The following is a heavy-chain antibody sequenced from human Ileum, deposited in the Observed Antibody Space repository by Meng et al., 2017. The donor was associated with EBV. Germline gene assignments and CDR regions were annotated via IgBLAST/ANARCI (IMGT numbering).Heavy chain of an antibody. J-gene: IGHJ4*02. CDR3: EGWRY. D-gene: IGHD2-15*01. Sequence: VQLVESGGGLVKHGGSLRLSCAASGFTFSNAWMTWVRQAPGKGLEWVGRIKSTTDGGTTDYAAPVKGRFTISRDDSKNTLFLQMDSLKTEDTAVYYCEGWRYWGQGTLVTVSS. CDR1: GFTFSNAW. V-gene: IGHV3-15*01. CDR2: IKSTTDGGTT.